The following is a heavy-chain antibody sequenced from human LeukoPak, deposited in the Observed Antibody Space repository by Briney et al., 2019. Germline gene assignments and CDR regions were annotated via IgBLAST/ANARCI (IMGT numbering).Heavy chain of an antibody. CDR3: ARGGYSYGPGYMDV. J-gene: IGHJ6*03. V-gene: IGHV1-2*02. Sequence: ASVKVSCKASGYTFTGYYMHWVRQAPGQGLEWMGWINPNSGGTNYAQKFQGRVTMTRDMSTSTVYMELSSLRSEDTAVYYCARGGYSYGPGYMDVWGKGTTVTISS. D-gene: IGHD5-18*01. CDR1: GYTFTGYY. CDR2: INPNSGGT.